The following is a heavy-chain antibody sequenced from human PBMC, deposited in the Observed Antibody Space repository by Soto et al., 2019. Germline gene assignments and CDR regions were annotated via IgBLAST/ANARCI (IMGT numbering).Heavy chain of an antibody. J-gene: IGHJ5*02. CDR2: INHSGST. Sequence: SETLSLTCAVYGGSFSGYYWSWIRQPPGKGLEWIGEINHSGSTNYNPSLKSRVTISVDTSKNQFSLKLSSVTAADTAVYYCARVSPRVIGLRFDPWGQGTLVTVSS. CDR3: ARVSPRVIGLRFDP. V-gene: IGHV4-34*01. CDR1: GGSFSGYY. D-gene: IGHD3-16*02.